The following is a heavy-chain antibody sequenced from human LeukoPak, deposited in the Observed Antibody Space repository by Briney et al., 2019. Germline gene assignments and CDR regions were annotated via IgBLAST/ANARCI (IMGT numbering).Heavy chain of an antibody. CDR1: GGSISSYY. J-gene: IGHJ3*02. V-gene: IGHV4-59*08. Sequence: SETLSLTCTVSGGSISSYYWSWIRQPPGKGLEWIGYIYYSGSTNYNPSLKSRVTISVDASKNQFSLKLSSVTAADTAVYYCARQIPQHYDILSHHAFDIWGQGTMVTVSS. CDR3: ARQIPQHYDILSHHAFDI. CDR2: IYYSGST. D-gene: IGHD3-9*01.